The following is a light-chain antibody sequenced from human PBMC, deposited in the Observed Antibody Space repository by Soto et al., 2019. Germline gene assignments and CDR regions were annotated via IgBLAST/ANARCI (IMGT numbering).Light chain of an antibody. CDR2: GAS. V-gene: IGKV3-20*01. CDR1: QSVDRY. CDR3: QQYGSSPLT. J-gene: IGKJ4*01. Sequence: EVVLTQSPDTLSLSPGETATLSCRASQSVDRYVAWYQQKVGQAPRLLIYGASTRATGIPDRFSGSGSATDFTLTISSLAPEDFAVYYCQQYGSSPLTFGGGTKVDIK.